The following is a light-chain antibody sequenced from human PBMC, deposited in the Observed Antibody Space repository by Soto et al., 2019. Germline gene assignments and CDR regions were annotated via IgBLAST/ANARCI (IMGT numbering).Light chain of an antibody. V-gene: IGKV1-5*03. J-gene: IGKJ2*01. CDR3: QQFNIYPYT. CDR1: QSIGNW. CDR2: RGS. Sequence: DIQMTQSPSTLSASVGDTVTFTCRASQSIGNWMAWYQQTPGKAPKLLIYRGSSLQSGVPSRFSGSGSGTESTLTIVNLQPDDFAVYFCQQFNIYPYTFGPGTKLEIK.